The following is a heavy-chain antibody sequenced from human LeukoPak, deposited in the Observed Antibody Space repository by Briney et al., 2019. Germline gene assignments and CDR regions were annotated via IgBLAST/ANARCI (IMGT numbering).Heavy chain of an antibody. J-gene: IGHJ5*02. V-gene: IGHV1-2*02. CDR2: INPNSGGT. Sequence: ASVKVSCKASGYTFTGYYMHWVRQAPGQGLEWMGWINPNSGGTNYAQKFQGRVTMTRDTSISTAYMELSRLRSDDTAVYYCARDTYYYGSGRGFDPWGQGTLVTVSS. CDR3: ARDTYYYGSGRGFDP. D-gene: IGHD3-10*01. CDR1: GYTFTGYY.